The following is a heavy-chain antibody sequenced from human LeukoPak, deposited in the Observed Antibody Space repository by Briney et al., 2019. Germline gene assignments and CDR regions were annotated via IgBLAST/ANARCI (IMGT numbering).Heavy chain of an antibody. D-gene: IGHD2-2*01. V-gene: IGHV4-59*01. CDR3: ASLVVPAASWFDP. CDR2: IYYGGST. J-gene: IGHJ5*02. Sequence: SETLSLTCTVSGGSISSYYWSWIRQPPGKGLEWIGYIYYGGSTNYNPSLKSRVTISVDTSKNQFSLKLSSVTAADTAVYCCASLVVPAASWFDPWGQRTLVTVSS. CDR1: GGSISSYY.